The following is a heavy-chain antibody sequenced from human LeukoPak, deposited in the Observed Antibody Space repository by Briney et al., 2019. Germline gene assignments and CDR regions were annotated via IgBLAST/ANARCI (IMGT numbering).Heavy chain of an antibody. D-gene: IGHD3-3*01. Sequence: ASVKVSCKASGYTFTSNYMHWVRQASGQGLEWMGIINPSGGSTSYAQKFQGRVTMTRDTSTSTVYMELSSLRSEDTAVYYCARDFYDFWSGYRGPDYWGQGTLVTVSS. CDR2: INPSGGST. CDR3: ARDFYDFWSGYRGPDY. CDR1: GYTFTSNY. V-gene: IGHV1-46*01. J-gene: IGHJ4*02.